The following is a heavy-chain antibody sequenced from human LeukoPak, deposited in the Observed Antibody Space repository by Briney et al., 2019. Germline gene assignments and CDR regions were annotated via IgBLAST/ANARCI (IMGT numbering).Heavy chain of an antibody. CDR2: IYTSGST. CDR3: AREFQQWLVYGAFDI. Sequence: SETLSLTCTVSGGSISSYYWSWIRQPAGKGLEWIGRIYTSGSTNYNPSLKSRVTISVDKSKNQLSLKLSSVTAADTAVYYCAREFQQWLVYGAFDIWGQGTMVIVSS. V-gene: IGHV4-4*07. J-gene: IGHJ3*02. D-gene: IGHD6-19*01. CDR1: GGSISSYY.